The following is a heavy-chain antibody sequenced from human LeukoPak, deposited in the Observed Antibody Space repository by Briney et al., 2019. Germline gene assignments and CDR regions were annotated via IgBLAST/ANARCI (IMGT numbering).Heavy chain of an antibody. J-gene: IGHJ4*02. CDR1: GYTFSSYG. CDR3: AKAGDYYYGSGIYYNDPFDY. Sequence: GGSLRLSCAASGYTFSSYGMHWVRQAPGKGLEWVAFIRYDGSNKYYADSVKGRFTISRDNSKNTLYLQMNSLRAEGTAVYYCAKAGDYYYGSGIYYNDPFDYWGQGTLVTVSS. CDR2: IRYDGSNK. V-gene: IGHV3-30*02. D-gene: IGHD3-10*01.